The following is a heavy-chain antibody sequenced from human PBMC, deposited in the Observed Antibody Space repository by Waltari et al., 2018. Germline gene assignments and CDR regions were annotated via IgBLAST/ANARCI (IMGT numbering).Heavy chain of an antibody. Sequence: QLQLQESGPGLVKPSETLSLTCTVSGGSISSSSYYWGWIRQPPGKGLEWIGSIYYSWSTYYNPSLKSRVTISVDTSKNQFSLKLSSVTAADTAVYYCATLMITFGGVIVSPHFDYWGQGTLVTVSS. CDR2: IYYSWST. V-gene: IGHV4-39*07. CDR3: ATLMITFGGVIVSPHFDY. CDR1: GGSISSSSYY. D-gene: IGHD3-16*02. J-gene: IGHJ4*02.